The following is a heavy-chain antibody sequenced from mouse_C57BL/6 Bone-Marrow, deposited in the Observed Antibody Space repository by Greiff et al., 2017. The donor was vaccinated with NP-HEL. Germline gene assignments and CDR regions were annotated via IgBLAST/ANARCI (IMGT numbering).Heavy chain of an antibody. CDR3: SRDYGSSSSY. J-gene: IGHJ3*01. Sequence: QVQLQQSGAELVMPGASVKLSCKASGYTFTSYWMHWVKQRPGHGLEWIGEIDPSDSYTNYNQKFKGKSTLTVDKSSSTSYMQLSILTSEDSAVYYCSRDYGSSSSYWGQGTLVTVSA. V-gene: IGHV1-69*01. D-gene: IGHD1-1*01. CDR1: GYTFTSYW. CDR2: IDPSDSYT.